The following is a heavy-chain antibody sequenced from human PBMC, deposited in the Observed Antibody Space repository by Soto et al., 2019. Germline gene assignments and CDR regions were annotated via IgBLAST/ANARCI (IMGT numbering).Heavy chain of an antibody. V-gene: IGHV3-30*18. Sequence: GGSLRLSCAASGFTFSSYGMHWVRQAPGKGLEWVAVISYDGSNKYYADSVKGRFTISRDNSKNTLYLQMNSLRAEDTAVYYCVKDAAAAGTKPDYWGQGTLVTVSS. D-gene: IGHD6-13*01. CDR1: GFTFSSYG. CDR3: VKDAAAAGTKPDY. J-gene: IGHJ4*02. CDR2: ISYDGSNK.